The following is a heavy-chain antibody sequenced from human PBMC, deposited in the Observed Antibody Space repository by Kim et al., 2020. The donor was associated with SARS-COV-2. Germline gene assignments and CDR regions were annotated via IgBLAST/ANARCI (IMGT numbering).Heavy chain of an antibody. J-gene: IGHJ4*02. V-gene: IGHV1-3*01. Sequence: KYSQKFQGRVTITRDTSASTAYMELSSLRSEDTAVYYCAKSRVVAAAFDYWGQGTLVTVSS. CDR3: AKSRVVAAAFDY. D-gene: IGHD2-15*01.